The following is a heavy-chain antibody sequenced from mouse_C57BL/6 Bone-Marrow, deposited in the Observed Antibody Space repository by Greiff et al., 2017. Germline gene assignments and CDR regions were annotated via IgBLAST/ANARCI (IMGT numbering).Heavy chain of an antibody. CDR1: GFTFSSYT. V-gene: IGHV5-9*01. CDR2: ISGGGGNT. D-gene: IGHD2-4*01. J-gene: IGHJ4*01. CDR3: ARQGLLRRAMDY. Sequence: DVMLVESGGGLVKPGGSLKLSCAASGFTFSSYTMSWVRQTPEKRLEWVATISGGGGNTYYPDSVKGRFTISRDNSKNTLYLQMSSLRSKDTALYYCARQGLLRRAMDYWGQGTSVTVSS.